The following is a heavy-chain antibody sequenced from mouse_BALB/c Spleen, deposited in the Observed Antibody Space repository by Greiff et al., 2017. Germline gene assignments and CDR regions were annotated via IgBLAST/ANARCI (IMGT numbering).Heavy chain of an antibody. CDR2: ISSGGSYT. CDR3: ARHEDRRYYFDY. D-gene: IGHD3-3*01. J-gene: IGHJ2*01. Sequence: EVNLVESGGDLVKPGGSLKLSCAASGFTFSSYGMSWVRQTPDKRLEWVATISSGGSYTYYPDSVKGRFTISRDNAKNTLYLQMSSLKSEDTAMYYCARHEDRRYYFDYWGQGTTLTVSS. V-gene: IGHV5-6*01. CDR1: GFTFSSYG.